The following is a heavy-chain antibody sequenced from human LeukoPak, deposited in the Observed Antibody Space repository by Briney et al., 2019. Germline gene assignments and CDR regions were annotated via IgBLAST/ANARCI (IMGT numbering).Heavy chain of an antibody. CDR2: INHSGST. Sequence: PSENLSLTCAVYGGSFSGYYWSWIRQPPGKGLEWIGEINHSGSTNYNPSLKSRVTISVDTSKNQFSLKLSSVTAADTAVYYCARGRKDYYGSGSYYSDYWGQGTLVTVSS. V-gene: IGHV4-34*01. CDR1: GGSFSGYY. D-gene: IGHD3-10*01. J-gene: IGHJ4*02. CDR3: ARGRKDYYGSGSYYSDY.